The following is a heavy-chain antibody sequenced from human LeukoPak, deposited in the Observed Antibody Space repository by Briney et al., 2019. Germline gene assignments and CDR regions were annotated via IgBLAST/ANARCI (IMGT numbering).Heavy chain of an antibody. V-gene: IGHV3-53*01. CDR2: IYSGGST. CDR3: ARDLPSYDYVWGSYRHDAFDI. CDR1: GFTVSSNY. J-gene: IGHJ3*02. D-gene: IGHD3-16*02. Sequence: PGGSLRLSCAASGFTVSSNYMSWVRQAPRKGLEWVSVIYSGGSTYYADSVNGRFTISRDNSKNTLYLQMNSLRAEDTAVYYCARDLPSYDYVWGSYRHDAFDIWGQGTMVTVSS.